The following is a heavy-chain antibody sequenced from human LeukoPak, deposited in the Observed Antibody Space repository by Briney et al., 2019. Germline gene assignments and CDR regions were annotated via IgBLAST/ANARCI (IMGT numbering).Heavy chain of an antibody. CDR3: ARSRRLYCYDSSGYLGPAFDI. J-gene: IGHJ3*02. V-gene: IGHV4-4*07. CDR1: GGSISSYY. D-gene: IGHD3-22*01. CDR2: IYTSGST. Sequence: PSETLSLTCTVSGGSISSYYWSWIRQPAGKGLEWIGRIYTSGSTNYNPSLKSRVTMSVDTSKNQFSLKLSSVTAADTAVYYCARSRRLYCYDSSGYLGPAFDIWGQGTMVTVSS.